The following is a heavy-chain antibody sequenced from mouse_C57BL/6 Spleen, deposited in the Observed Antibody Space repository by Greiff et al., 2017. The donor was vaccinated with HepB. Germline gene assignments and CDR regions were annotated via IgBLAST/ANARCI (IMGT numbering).Heavy chain of an antibody. CDR1: GYSITSDY. CDR2: ISYSGST. CDR3: ARSHYGSSYDWYFDV. Sequence: EVKLQESGPGLAKPSQTLSLTCSVTGYSITSDYWNWIRKFPGNKLEYMGYISYSGSTYYNPSLKSRISITRDTSKNQYYLQSNSVTTEDTATYYCARSHYGSSYDWYFDVWGTGTTVTVSS. V-gene: IGHV3-8*01. J-gene: IGHJ1*03. D-gene: IGHD1-1*01.